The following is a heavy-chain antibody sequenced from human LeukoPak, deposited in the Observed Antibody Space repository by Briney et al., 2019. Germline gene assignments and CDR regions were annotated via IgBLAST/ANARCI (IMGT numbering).Heavy chain of an antibody. CDR1: GGSISSYY. J-gene: IGHJ4*02. CDR2: IYYSGST. Sequence: SETLSLTCTVSGGSISSYYWSWIRQPPGKGLEWIGYIYYSGSTNYNPSLKSRVTISVDTSKNQFSLKLSSVTAADTAVYYCARDLGYDYGNYWGQGTLVTVSS. V-gene: IGHV4-59*01. CDR3: ARDLGYDYGNY. D-gene: IGHD3-22*01.